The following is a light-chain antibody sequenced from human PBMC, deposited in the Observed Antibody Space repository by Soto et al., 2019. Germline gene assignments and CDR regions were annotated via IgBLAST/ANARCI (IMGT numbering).Light chain of an antibody. CDR3: QQYNTWPLS. V-gene: IGKV3-15*01. CDR1: QGINRN. CDR2: GAS. Sequence: EIVMTQSPATLSLSPGEGATLSCRASQGINRNLAWYQQKPGQAPRLLVYGASTRATGVPARFSGGGSGMEFTLTISSLQSEDFAVYFCQQYNTWPLSFGGGTTVEIK. J-gene: IGKJ4*01.